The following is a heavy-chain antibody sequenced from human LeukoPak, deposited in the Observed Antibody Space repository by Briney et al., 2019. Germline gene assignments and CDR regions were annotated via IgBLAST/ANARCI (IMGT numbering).Heavy chain of an antibody. D-gene: IGHD1-26*01. V-gene: IGHV1-69*05. Sequence: GASVKVTCKASGGTFSSYAISWVRQAPGQGLEWMGRIIPIFGTANYAQKFQGRVTITTDESTSTAYIELSSLRSEDTAVYYCARERWEPHRDAFDIWGQGTMVTVSS. CDR1: GGTFSSYA. CDR3: ARERWEPHRDAFDI. J-gene: IGHJ3*02. CDR2: IIPIFGTA.